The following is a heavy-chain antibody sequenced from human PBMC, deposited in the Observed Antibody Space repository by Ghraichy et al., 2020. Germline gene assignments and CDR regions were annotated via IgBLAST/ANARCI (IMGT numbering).Heavy chain of an antibody. Sequence: SETLSLTCTVYGGSFHFYSSTWIRQSPGKGLEWIGEITASGDAHYNPSLKSRVTISLDTSGTQLSLSLRSVTAADTALYYCVRGLYGFTESFETWGQGTLVTVSS. CDR2: ITASGDA. V-gene: IGHV4-34*01. CDR1: GGSFHFYS. J-gene: IGHJ4*02. CDR3: VRGLYGFTESFET. D-gene: IGHD1-14*01.